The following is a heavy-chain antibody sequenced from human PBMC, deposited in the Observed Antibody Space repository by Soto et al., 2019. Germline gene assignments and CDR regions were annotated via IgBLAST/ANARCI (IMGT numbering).Heavy chain of an antibody. CDR2: ITRNPSSYAT. CDR3: TRPAESSRWYQYDYYGMGV. J-gene: IGHJ6*02. D-gene: IGHD6-13*01. V-gene: IGHV3-73*01. CDR1: GFYFSGSS. Sequence: SLTLSRAASGFYFSGSSKNWLSLEPGNGSEWVGRITRNPSSYATAYAASVKGRFTISRDDSKNTAYLQMNRLKTEDTAVYYGTRPAESSRWYQYDYYGMGVWGQG.